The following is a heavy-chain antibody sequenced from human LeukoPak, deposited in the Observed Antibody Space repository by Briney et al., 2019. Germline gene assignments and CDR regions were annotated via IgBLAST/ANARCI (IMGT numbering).Heavy chain of an antibody. CDR2: IYGRGTT. V-gene: IGHV4-4*07. Sequence: SETLSLTCNVSGGSISGLYWSWIRQPAGKGLEWIGRIYGRGTTNHNPSLKTRVTMSVDTSKNQFSLNLSSVTAADTAVYYCARGGWATIDYWGQGTLVTVSS. CDR3: ARGGWATIDY. D-gene: IGHD5-24*01. CDR1: GGSISGLY. J-gene: IGHJ4*02.